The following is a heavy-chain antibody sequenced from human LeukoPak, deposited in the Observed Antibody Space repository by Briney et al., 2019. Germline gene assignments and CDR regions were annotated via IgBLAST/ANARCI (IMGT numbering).Heavy chain of an antibody. D-gene: IGHD3-22*01. J-gene: IGHJ4*02. CDR1: GGSISSYY. V-gene: IGHV4-59*01. Sequence: PETLSLTCTVSGGSISSYYWSWIRQPPGKGLEWIGNIYDSGSTNYNPSLKSRLTISVDTSKNQCSLKLSSVTAADTAVYYCARQSISGSSLSYFDYWGQGTLVNISS. CDR2: IYDSGST. CDR3: ARQSISGSSLSYFDY.